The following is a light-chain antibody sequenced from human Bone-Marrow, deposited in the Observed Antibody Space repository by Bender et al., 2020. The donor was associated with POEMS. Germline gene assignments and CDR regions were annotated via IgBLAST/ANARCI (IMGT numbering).Light chain of an antibody. CDR1: SSDVGAYYY. J-gene: IGLJ1*01. V-gene: IGLV2-14*03. Sequence: QSALTQPASVSGSPGQSITISCTGTSSDVGAYYYVSWYQQHQGKAPKLMIYDVSDRPSGVSDRFSGSKSGNTASLTISGLQAEDEADYFCSSYTSSTTYVFGTGTKVTVL. CDR3: SSYTSSTTYV. CDR2: DVS.